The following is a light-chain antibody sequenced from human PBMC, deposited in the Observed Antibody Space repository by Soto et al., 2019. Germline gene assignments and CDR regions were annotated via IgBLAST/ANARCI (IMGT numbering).Light chain of an antibody. Sequence: QSVLTQPASVSGSPGQSITISCTGTSSDIGGYKYVSWYQQHPGKAPKLMIFEVSNRPSGVSNRFSGSKSGNTASLTISGLQADDEADYYCSSYTSSGTLVVFGGGTKLTFL. CDR1: SSDIGGYKY. CDR2: EVS. CDR3: SSYTSSGTLVV. V-gene: IGLV2-14*01. J-gene: IGLJ2*01.